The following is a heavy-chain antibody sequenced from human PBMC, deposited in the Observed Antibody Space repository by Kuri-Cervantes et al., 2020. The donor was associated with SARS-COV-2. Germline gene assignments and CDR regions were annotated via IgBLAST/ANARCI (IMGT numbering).Heavy chain of an antibody. CDR1: GFSFSSYG. Sequence: ETLSLTCAASGFSFSSYGMSWVRQAPGKGLEWVGRIKSKTDGGTTDYAAPVKGRFTISRDDSKNTLYLQMNSLKTEDTAVYYCTTRDLGFYYYGMDVWGQGTTVTVSS. D-gene: IGHD7-27*01. CDR2: IKSKTDGGTT. V-gene: IGHV3-15*01. CDR3: TTRDLGFYYYGMDV. J-gene: IGHJ6*02.